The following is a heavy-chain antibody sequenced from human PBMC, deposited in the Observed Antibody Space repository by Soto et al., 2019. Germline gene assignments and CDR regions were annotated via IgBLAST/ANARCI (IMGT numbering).Heavy chain of an antibody. Sequence: PGGSLRLSCEASGFTFSVYWMSWVRQAPGKGLGWVADIKHDGSVQYYVDSVKGRFTISRDNAKKLLYLQMNGLRAEDTALYYCARATYSNAWYRFDLWGQGTLVTVSS. D-gene: IGHD4-4*01. CDR1: GFTFSVYW. CDR2: IKHDGSVQ. J-gene: IGHJ4*02. CDR3: ARATYSNAWYRFDL. V-gene: IGHV3-7*01.